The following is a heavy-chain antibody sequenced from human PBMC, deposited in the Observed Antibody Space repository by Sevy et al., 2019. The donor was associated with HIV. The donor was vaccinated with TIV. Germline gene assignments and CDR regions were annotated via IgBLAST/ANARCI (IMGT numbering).Heavy chain of an antibody. D-gene: IGHD5-18*01. CDR3: TTDGGGYNYGYSFDY. V-gene: IGHV3-15*07. CDR2: IKSKTDCGTT. Sequence: GGSLRLSCAASGFTFSNAWMNWVRQAPGKGLEWVGRIKSKTDCGTTDHAAPVKGRFTISRDDSKNTLYLQMNSLKTEDTAVYYCTTDGGGYNYGYSFDYWGQGTLVTVSS. J-gene: IGHJ4*02. CDR1: GFTFSNAW.